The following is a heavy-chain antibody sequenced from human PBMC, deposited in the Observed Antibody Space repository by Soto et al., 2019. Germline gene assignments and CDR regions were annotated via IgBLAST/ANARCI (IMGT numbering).Heavy chain of an antibody. J-gene: IGHJ4*02. D-gene: IGHD3-16*01. CDR3: ARDGGSHGPSYFDS. Sequence: VQLVESGGGVVQPGRSRRLSCAASGSTFSNYGMHWVRQAPGKGPEWVAVIWYDGSNKYYGESVKGRFSISRDNSKNTLYLDINSLRTEDTAVYYCARDGGSHGPSYFDSWGQGSLVIVSS. CDR2: IWYDGSNK. CDR1: GSTFSNYG. V-gene: IGHV3-33*01.